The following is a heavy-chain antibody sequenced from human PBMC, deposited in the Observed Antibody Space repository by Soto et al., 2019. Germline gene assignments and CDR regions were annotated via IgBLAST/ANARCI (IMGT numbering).Heavy chain of an antibody. Sequence: PSETLSLTCTVSCSSISNYYWSWIRQPPGKGLEWIGYVYSSGSTHYNPSLQSRVTISADTSKYQVSLKVNSVTAADTAVYYCARDHPHSYGVYYFDYWGQGTPVTVS. CDR1: CSSISNYY. CDR2: VYSSGST. CDR3: ARDHPHSYGVYYFDY. D-gene: IGHD5-18*01. J-gene: IGHJ4*02. V-gene: IGHV4-59*01.